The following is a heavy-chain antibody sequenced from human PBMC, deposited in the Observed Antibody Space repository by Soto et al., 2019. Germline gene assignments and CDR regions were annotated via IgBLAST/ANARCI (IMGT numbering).Heavy chain of an antibody. D-gene: IGHD3-10*01. CDR1: GYSFTSYW. Sequence: GESLKISCKGSGYSFTSYWISWVRQMPGKGLEWMGRIDPSDSYTNYSPSFQGHVTISADKSISTAYLQWSSLKASDTAMYYCARLAMGRGVPTYRMDFWGRGTTDPGSS. V-gene: IGHV5-10-1*01. CDR3: ARLAMGRGVPTYRMDF. J-gene: IGHJ6*02. CDR2: IDPSDSYT.